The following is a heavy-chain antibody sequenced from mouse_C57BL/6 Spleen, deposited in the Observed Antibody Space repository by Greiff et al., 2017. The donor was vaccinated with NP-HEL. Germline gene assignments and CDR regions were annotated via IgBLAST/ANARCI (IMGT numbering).Heavy chain of an antibody. D-gene: IGHD1-1*01. J-gene: IGHJ4*01. Sequence: QVQLQQPGAELVKPGASVKLSCKASGYTFTSYWMHWVKQRPGQGLEWIGMIHPNSGSTNYNEKFKSKATLTVDKSSSTAYMQLSSLTSEDSAVYYCARNYYGSSNAYYYAMVYWGQGTSVTVSS. V-gene: IGHV1-64*01. CDR3: ARNYYGSSNAYYYAMVY. CDR2: IHPNSGST. CDR1: GYTFTSYW.